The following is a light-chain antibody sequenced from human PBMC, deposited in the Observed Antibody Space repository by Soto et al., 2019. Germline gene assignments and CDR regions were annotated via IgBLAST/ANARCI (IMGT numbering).Light chain of an antibody. CDR1: QRFGSSN. CDR3: QQYGNSPWT. Sequence: EIVLTQSPGTLSLSPGERGTLSCRASQRFGSSNLAWYQQKPGQAPRLLIYSTSSRATGIPDRFSGSGSGTDFTLIISRLEPEDFAVYYCQQYGNSPWTFGQGTKVDIK. J-gene: IGKJ1*01. CDR2: STS. V-gene: IGKV3-20*01.